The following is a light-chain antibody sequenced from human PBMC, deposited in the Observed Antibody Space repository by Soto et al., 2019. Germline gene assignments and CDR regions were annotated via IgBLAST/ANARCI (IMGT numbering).Light chain of an antibody. CDR1: SSSLESNY. Sequence: QSVLTQPPSASGTPGQRVTISCSGTSSSLESNYVYWYQQLPGTAPRLLIYRNNHRPSGVPDRFSGSKSGTSASLAISALRSEDEADYYCTVWDDSLRGRLFGGGTKLTVL. V-gene: IGLV1-47*01. CDR3: TVWDDSLRGRL. CDR2: RNN. J-gene: IGLJ2*01.